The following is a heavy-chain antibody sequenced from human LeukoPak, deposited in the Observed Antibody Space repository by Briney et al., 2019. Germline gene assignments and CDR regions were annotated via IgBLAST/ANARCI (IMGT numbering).Heavy chain of an antibody. CDR2: ISSSSSSI. Sequence: GGSLRLSCAASGFTFSSYEMNWVRQAPGKGLEWVSYISSSSSSISYAGSVKGRFTISRDNAKNSLFLQMNSLRAEDTAVYYCARRYCSTTSCLFDYWGQGTLVTVSS. D-gene: IGHD2-2*01. V-gene: IGHV3-48*03. CDR1: GFTFSSYE. J-gene: IGHJ4*02. CDR3: ARRYCSTTSCLFDY.